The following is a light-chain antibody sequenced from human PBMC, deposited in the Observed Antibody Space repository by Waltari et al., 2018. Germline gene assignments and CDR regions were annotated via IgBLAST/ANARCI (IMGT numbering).Light chain of an antibody. CDR1: QGISIY. Sequence: DIQLTQSPPSVSASVGDRVTITCRASQGISIYLAWFQQKQGKAPRSLIYTASTLHTGVPSKFSGSGSGTDFTFTISSLQPEDFAIYYCQQYYRYPVTFGQGTRLEIK. V-gene: IGKV1-16*02. J-gene: IGKJ5*01. CDR2: TAS. CDR3: QQYYRYPVT.